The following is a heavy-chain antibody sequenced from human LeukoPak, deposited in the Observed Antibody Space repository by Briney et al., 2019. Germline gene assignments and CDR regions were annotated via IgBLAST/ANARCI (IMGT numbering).Heavy chain of an antibody. CDR1: GDSVSSNSAA. V-gene: IGHV6-1*01. J-gene: IGHJ5*02. Sequence: SQTLSLTCAISGDSVSSNSAAWTWIRQSPSRGLEWLGRTYYRSKWYNDYAVSVKSRITINPDTSKNQFSLQLNSVTPEDTAVYYCAGALGELLDWFDPWGQGTLVTVSS. CDR2: TYYRSKWYN. CDR3: AGALGELLDWFDP. D-gene: IGHD1-26*01.